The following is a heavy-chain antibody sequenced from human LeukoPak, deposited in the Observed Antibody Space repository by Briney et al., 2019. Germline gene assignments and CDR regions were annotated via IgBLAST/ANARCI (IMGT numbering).Heavy chain of an antibody. CDR1: GFTFSSYA. CDR2: ISGSGGST. V-gene: IGHV3-23*01. Sequence: GGSLRLSCAASGFTFSSYAMSWVRQAPGEGLEWVSAISGSGGSTYYADSVKGRFTISRDNSKNTLYLQMNSLRAEDTAVYYCAKDPMSGRYFDWLSKDYGMDVWGQGTTVTVSS. D-gene: IGHD3-9*01. CDR3: AKDPMSGRYFDWLSKDYGMDV. J-gene: IGHJ6*02.